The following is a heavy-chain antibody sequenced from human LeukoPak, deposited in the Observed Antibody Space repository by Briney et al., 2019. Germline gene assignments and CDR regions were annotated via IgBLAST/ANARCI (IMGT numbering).Heavy chain of an antibody. J-gene: IGHJ4*02. V-gene: IGHV4-34*01. CDR2: INHSGST. CDR1: GGSLSGYY. CDR3: ARNVWRHFDY. Sequence: SETLSLTCAVYGGSLSGYYWSWLRQPPGKGLEWIGEINHSGSTNYNPSLKSRVTISVDTSKNQFSLKLRSVTAADTAVYYCARNVWRHFDYWGQGALVTVSS.